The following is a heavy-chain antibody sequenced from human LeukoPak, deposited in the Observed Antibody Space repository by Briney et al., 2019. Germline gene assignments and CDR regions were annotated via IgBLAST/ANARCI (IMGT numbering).Heavy chain of an antibody. CDR3: AREVASGCYPVRTKTPIHYFDY. J-gene: IGHJ4*02. V-gene: IGHV4-59*01. CDR2: IYYSGST. D-gene: IGHD3-22*01. CDR1: GGSISSYY. Sequence: SETLSLTCTVSGGSISSYYWSWIRQPPGKGLEWIGYIYYSGSTNYNPSLKSRVTISVDTSKNQFSLKLSSVTAADTAVYCCAREVASGCYPVRTKTPIHYFDYWGQGTLVTVSS.